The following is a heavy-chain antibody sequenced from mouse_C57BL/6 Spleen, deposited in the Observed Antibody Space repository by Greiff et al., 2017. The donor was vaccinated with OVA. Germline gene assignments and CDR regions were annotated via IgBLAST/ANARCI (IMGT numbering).Heavy chain of an antibody. D-gene: IGHD2-2*01. J-gene: IGHJ4*01. CDR1: GYTFTDYY. CDR3: ARRLGYENYAMDY. CDR2: IFPGSGST. V-gene: IGHV1-75*01. Sequence: VQLQESGPELVKPGASVKISCKASGYTFTDYYINWVKQRPGQGLEWIGWIFPGSGSTYYNEKFKGKATLTVDKSSSTAYMLLSSLTSEDSAVYFCARRLGYENYAMDYWGQGTSVTVSS.